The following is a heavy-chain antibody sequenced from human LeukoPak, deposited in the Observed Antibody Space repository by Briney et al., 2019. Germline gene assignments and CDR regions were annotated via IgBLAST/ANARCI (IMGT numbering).Heavy chain of an antibody. Sequence: SETLSLTCTVSGGSISSSGYYWGWIRQPPGKGLEWIGSIYYSGSTYYNPSLKSRVTISVDTSKNQFSLKLSSVTAADTAVYYCARQGRGDSSGLDYWGQGTLVTVSS. CDR3: ARQGRGDSSGLDY. CDR1: GGSISSSGYY. J-gene: IGHJ4*02. CDR2: IYYSGST. D-gene: IGHD3-22*01. V-gene: IGHV4-39*01.